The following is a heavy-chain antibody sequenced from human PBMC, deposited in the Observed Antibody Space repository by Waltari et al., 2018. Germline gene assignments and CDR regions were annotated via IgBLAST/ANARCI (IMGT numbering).Heavy chain of an antibody. CDR2: INAGNGNT. J-gene: IGHJ5*02. CDR3: ARVRYYYDSSGYYPRLDP. V-gene: IGHV1-3*01. D-gene: IGHD3-22*01. Sequence: QVQLVQSGAEVKKPGASVKVSCKASGYNFTSYAMHWVRQAPGQRLEWTGWINAGNGNTKYSQKFQGRVTITRDTSASTAYMELSSLRSEDTAVYYCARVRYYYDSSGYYPRLDPWGQGTLVTVSS. CDR1: GYNFTSYA.